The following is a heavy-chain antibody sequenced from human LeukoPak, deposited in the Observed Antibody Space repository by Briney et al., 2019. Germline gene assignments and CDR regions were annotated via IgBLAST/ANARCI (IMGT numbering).Heavy chain of an antibody. CDR3: AGGPGGFGELSLDY. V-gene: IGHV4-4*07. Sequence: PSETLSLTCTVSGGSISSYYWSWIRQPAGKGLEWIGRIYSGGSTNYNPSLKSRVTMSVDTSKNKFSLNLSSVTAADTAVYYCAGGPGGFGELSLDYWGQGTLVTVSS. CDR2: IYSGGST. J-gene: IGHJ4*02. D-gene: IGHD3-10*01. CDR1: GGSISSYY.